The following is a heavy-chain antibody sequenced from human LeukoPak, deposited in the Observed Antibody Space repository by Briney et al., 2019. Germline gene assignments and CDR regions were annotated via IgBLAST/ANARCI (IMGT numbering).Heavy chain of an antibody. Sequence: SVKVSCKASGGTFSSYAISWVRHAPGQGLEWMGGIIPIFGTANYAQKFQGRVTITTDESTSTAYMELSSLRSEDTAVYYYARGGYYVNWFDPRGQGTLVTVSS. J-gene: IGHJ5*02. V-gene: IGHV1-69*05. CDR1: GGTFSSYA. D-gene: IGHD3-22*01. CDR3: ARGGYYVNWFDP. CDR2: IIPIFGTA.